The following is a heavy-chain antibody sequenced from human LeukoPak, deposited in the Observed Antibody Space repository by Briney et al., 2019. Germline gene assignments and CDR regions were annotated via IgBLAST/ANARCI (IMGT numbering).Heavy chain of an antibody. CDR2: IYYSGST. Sequence: SETLSLTCTVSGGSISSGGYYWSWIRQHPGKGLEWIGYIYYSGSTYYNPSLKSRVTISVDTSKNQFSLKLSSVTAADTAVYYCASRVGSSGWYKDYWGQGTLVTVSS. V-gene: IGHV4-31*03. D-gene: IGHD6-19*01. CDR3: ASRVGSSGWYKDY. CDR1: GGSISSGGYY. J-gene: IGHJ4*02.